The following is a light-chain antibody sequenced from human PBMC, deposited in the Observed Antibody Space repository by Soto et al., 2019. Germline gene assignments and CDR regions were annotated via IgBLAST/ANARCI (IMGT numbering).Light chain of an antibody. Sequence: VEMTQSPLSLPVTLGQPASISCRSSQSLVYSDGNTYLNWFHQRAGQSPRRLIYKVSKRDSVVRDRLSDGGSGTDFSQKSRRVEDENVGLYYCMQSTYWSRLTFSGGTKVEIK. CDR2: KVS. V-gene: IGKV2-30*01. CDR3: MQSTYWSRLT. J-gene: IGKJ4*01. CDR1: QSLVYSDGNTY.